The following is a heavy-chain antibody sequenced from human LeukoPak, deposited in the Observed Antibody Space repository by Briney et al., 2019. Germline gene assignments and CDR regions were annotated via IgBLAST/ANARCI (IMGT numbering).Heavy chain of an antibody. Sequence: PSETLSLTCTVSGGSISSYYWSWIRQPAGKGLEWIGRIYTSGSTNYNPSLKSRVTMSVDTSKNQFSLKLSSVTAADTAVYYCAREGYPSLDSSGYYLGFDYWGQGTLVTVSS. D-gene: IGHD3-22*01. J-gene: IGHJ4*02. CDR1: GGSISSYY. CDR2: IYTSGST. V-gene: IGHV4-4*07. CDR3: AREGYPSLDSSGYYLGFDY.